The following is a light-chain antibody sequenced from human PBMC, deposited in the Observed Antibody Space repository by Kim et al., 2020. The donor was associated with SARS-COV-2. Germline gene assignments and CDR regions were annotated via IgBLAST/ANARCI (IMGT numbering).Light chain of an antibody. Sequence: VTIFFHRSSYSVGSYKFVSWYQQHPGKAPQLIIFDVSERSTRVPDRFSGSQAANTASLAISGLQPEDESDYYCCSYAGSYTFVFGGGSQLTVL. CDR2: DVS. J-gene: IGLJ3*02. V-gene: IGLV2-11*03. CDR3: CSYAGSYTFV. CDR1: SYSVGSYKF.